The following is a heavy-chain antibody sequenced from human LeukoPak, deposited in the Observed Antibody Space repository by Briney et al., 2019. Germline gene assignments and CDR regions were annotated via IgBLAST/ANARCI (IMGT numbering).Heavy chain of an antibody. CDR2: IYYSGST. D-gene: IGHD6-13*01. J-gene: IGHJ3*02. CDR3: AREGAAAGNAFDI. CDR1: GGSISSGGYC. Sequence: SETLSLTCTVSGGSISSGGYCWSWIRQHPGKGLEWIGYIYYSGSTYYNPSLKSRVTISVDTSKNQFSLKLSSVTAADTAVYYCAREGAAAGNAFDIWGQGTMVTVSS. V-gene: IGHV4-31*03.